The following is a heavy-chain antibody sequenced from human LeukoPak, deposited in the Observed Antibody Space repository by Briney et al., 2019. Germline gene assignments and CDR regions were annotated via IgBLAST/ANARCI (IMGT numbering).Heavy chain of an antibody. Sequence: GGSLRLSCAASGFTVSSNYMSWVRPAPGKGLEWVSVIYDGGSTYYADSVKGRFTISRDNSKNTLYLQMSSLRAEDTAIYYCARAYTAAAVYFDYWGQGTLVTVSS. D-gene: IGHD6-13*01. CDR1: GFTVSSNY. V-gene: IGHV3-66*01. CDR3: ARAYTAAAVYFDY. J-gene: IGHJ4*02. CDR2: IYDGGST.